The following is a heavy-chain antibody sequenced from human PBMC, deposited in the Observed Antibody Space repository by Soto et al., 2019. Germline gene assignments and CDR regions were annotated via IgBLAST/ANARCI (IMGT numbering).Heavy chain of an antibody. J-gene: IGHJ4*02. CDR3: ARSVLYSSGWYYFDY. D-gene: IGHD6-19*01. CDR2: IWYDGSNK. CDR1: GFTFSSYG. Sequence: GGSLRLSCTASGFTFSSYGMHWVRQAPGKGLEWVAVIWYDGSNKYYADSVKGRFTISRDNSKNTLYLQMNSLRAEDTAVYYCARSVLYSSGWYYFDYWGQGTLVTVSS. V-gene: IGHV3-33*01.